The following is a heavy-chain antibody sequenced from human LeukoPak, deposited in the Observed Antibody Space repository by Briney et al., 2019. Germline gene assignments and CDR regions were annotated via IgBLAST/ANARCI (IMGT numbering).Heavy chain of an antibody. CDR3: ARVGAYYGVQIGVIDY. J-gene: IGHJ4*02. CDR1: GGTFSSYA. CDR2: IIPILGIA. Sequence: SVKVSCKASGGTFSSYAISWVRQAPGQGLEWMGRIIPILGIANYAQKFQGRVTITADKSTSTAYMELSSLRSEDTAVYYCARVGAYYGVQIGVIDYWGQGTLVTVSS. D-gene: IGHD3-10*01. V-gene: IGHV1-69*04.